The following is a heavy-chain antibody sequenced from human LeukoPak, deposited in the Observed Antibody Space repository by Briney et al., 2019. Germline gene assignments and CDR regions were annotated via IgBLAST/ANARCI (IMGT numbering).Heavy chain of an antibody. CDR2: ISYDGSKK. CDR1: GFTFSNYG. V-gene: IGHV3-30*18. Sequence: PGRSLRLSCAASGFTFSNYGMHWVRQAPGKGLEWVAVISYDGSKKYYADSVKGRFTISRDNSKNTLSLQMNSLRAEDTAVYYCAKDGIDYGDYVYYFDYWGQGTPVTVSS. J-gene: IGHJ4*02. D-gene: IGHD4-17*01. CDR3: AKDGIDYGDYVYYFDY.